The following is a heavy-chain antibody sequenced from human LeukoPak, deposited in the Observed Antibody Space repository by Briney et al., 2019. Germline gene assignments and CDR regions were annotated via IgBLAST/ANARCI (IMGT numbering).Heavy chain of an antibody. V-gene: IGHV4-59*12. D-gene: IGHD7-27*01. CDR1: GGSISSYY. J-gene: IGHJ4*02. Sequence: PSETVSLNCTVSGGSISSYYWSWIRQPPGQGLEWIGYMSYIGITNYNPSLKSRVTISVDRSKNQVSLKLTSLTAADTAVYYCARTTDWGSPAYSDYWGQGTLVTVSS. CDR2: MSYIGIT. CDR3: ARTTDWGSPAYSDY.